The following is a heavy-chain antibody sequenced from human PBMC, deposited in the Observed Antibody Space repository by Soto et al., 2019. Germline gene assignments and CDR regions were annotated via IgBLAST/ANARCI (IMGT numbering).Heavy chain of an antibody. D-gene: IGHD2-21*01. V-gene: IGHV1-18*01. Sequence: QVQLVQSGGEVKKPGASVKVSCKASGYRFSSYGLNWLRQAPGQGPEWMGWINTFNGNTNSAQKFQGRLRVTTDTSTSTVFMEFSSLSSDDTAVYFCARELGISPSAPLDYWGQGTLITVSS. CDR1: GYRFSSYG. CDR3: ARELGISPSAPLDY. CDR2: INTFNGNT. J-gene: IGHJ4*02.